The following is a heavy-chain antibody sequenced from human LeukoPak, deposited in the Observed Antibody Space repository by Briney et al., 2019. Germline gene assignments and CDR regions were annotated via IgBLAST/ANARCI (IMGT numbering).Heavy chain of an antibody. CDR1: GFTFNNYR. V-gene: IGHV3-7*01. D-gene: IGHD4-11*01. CDR2: IKQDGSDK. J-gene: IGHJ4*02. CDR3: ARDRVQYEC. Sequence: GGSLRLSCAASGFTFNNYRMSWVRQAPGKGLEWVANIKQDGSDKYYVDSVKGRLTISRDNAKNSLYLQMNSLRAEDTAVYYCARDRVQYECWGQGTLVTVSS.